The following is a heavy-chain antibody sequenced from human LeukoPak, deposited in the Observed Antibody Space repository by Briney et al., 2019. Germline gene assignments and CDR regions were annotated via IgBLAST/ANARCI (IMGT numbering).Heavy chain of an antibody. D-gene: IGHD2-2*01. CDR1: GFTFSSYA. J-gene: IGHJ4*02. Sequence: GGSLRLSCAASGFTFSSYAMSWVRQAPGKGLEWVSAIRGGGGSTYYADSVKGRFTISRDNSKNTLYLQMNSLRAKDTAVYYCAKGGVFAPAAPFDYWGQGTLVTVSS. CDR2: IRGGGGST. CDR3: AKGGVFAPAAPFDY. V-gene: IGHV3-23*01.